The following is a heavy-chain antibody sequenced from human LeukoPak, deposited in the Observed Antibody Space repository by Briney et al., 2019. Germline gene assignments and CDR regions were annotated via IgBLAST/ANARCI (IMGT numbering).Heavy chain of an antibody. V-gene: IGHV3-11*01. D-gene: IGHD1-1*01. CDR2: ISGTSNTI. J-gene: IGHJ5*02. CDR3: ARDLGYLA. Sequence: PGGSLRLSCAASGFRFSDYYMSWIRQAPGKGLEWISHISGTSNTIYYAASVKGRFTISRDNAKNSLDLQMSSLRAEDTAVYYCARDLGYLAWGRGTLVTVSS. CDR1: GFRFSDYY.